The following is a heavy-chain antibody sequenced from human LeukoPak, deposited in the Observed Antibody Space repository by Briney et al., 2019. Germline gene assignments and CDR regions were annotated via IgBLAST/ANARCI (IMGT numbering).Heavy chain of an antibody. CDR3: AKDGGYSSGWPS. Sequence: PSETLSLTCTVSGGSISSYYWSWIRQPPEKGLEWIGYIYYSGSTNYNPSLKSRVTISVDTSKNQFSLKLSSVTAADTAVYYCAKDGGYSSGWPSWGQGTLVTVSS. CDR1: GGSISSYY. D-gene: IGHD6-19*01. CDR2: IYYSGST. J-gene: IGHJ4*02. V-gene: IGHV4-59*12.